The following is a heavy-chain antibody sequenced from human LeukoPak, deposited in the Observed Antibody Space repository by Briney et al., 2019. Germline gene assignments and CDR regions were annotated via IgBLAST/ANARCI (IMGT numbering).Heavy chain of an antibody. CDR1: GFAFGSEA. CDR3: AKEDRYDSSGFWGY. Sequence: GGSLRLSCAVSGFAFGSEAMSWVRQSPARGLEWVASISPGGGTTYYADYVKGRFTISRDNSKNSLFVQMNSLRAEDTAVYYCAKEDRYDSSGFWGYWGQGTLVTVSS. CDR2: ISPGGGTT. J-gene: IGHJ4*02. D-gene: IGHD3-22*01. V-gene: IGHV3-23*01.